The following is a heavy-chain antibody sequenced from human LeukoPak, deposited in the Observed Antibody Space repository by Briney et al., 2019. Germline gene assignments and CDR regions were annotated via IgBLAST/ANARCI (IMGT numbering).Heavy chain of an antibody. J-gene: IGHJ4*02. Sequence: GGSLRLSCAASGFTFSSYWMSWVRQAPGKGLEWVAHTKQDGSERYYVDSVKGRFTISRDNAKNSLYLQMNSLRAEDTAVYYCARDKIVGATNFDYWGKGTLVTVSS. D-gene: IGHD1-26*01. CDR2: TKQDGSER. CDR1: GFTFSSYW. V-gene: IGHV3-7*03. CDR3: ARDKIVGATNFDY.